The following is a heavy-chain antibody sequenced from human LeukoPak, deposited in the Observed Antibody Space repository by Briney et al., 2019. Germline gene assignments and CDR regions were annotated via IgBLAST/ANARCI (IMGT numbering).Heavy chain of an antibody. J-gene: IGHJ6*03. V-gene: IGHV3-7*01. D-gene: IGHD3-3*01. CDR3: ASNDFWSGYPNYYYYMDV. CDR2: IKQDGSEK. Sequence: GGTLRLSCAASGFTFSSYGMSWVRQAPGKGLEWVANIKQDGSEKYYVDSVKGRFTISRDNAKNSLYLQMNSLRAEDTAVYYCASNDFWSGYPNYYYYMDVWGKGTTVTVSS. CDR1: GFTFSSYG.